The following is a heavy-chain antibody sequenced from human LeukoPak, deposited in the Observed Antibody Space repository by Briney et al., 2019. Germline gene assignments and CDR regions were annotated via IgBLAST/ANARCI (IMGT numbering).Heavy chain of an antibody. Sequence: PGGSLRLSCAASGFTFSSYAMHWVRQAPGKGLEYVSAISSNGGSTYYANSVKGRFTISRDNSKNTLYLQMGSLRAEDMAVYYCAREVTASYGMDVWGQGTTVTVSS. D-gene: IGHD3-10*01. V-gene: IGHV3-64*01. CDR1: GFTFSSYA. J-gene: IGHJ6*02. CDR2: ISSNGGST. CDR3: AREVTASYGMDV.